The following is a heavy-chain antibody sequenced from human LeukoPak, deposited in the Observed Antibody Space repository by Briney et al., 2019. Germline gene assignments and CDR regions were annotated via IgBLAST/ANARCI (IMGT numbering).Heavy chain of an antibody. V-gene: IGHV3-7*01. J-gene: IGHJ4*02. CDR1: GFTFSSYW. CDR3: ARARIAVAGRHFDY. D-gene: IGHD6-19*01. CDR2: IKQDGSEK. Sequence: LAGGSLRLSCAASGFTFSSYWMSWVRQAPGKGLEWVANIKQDGSEKYYVDSVKGRFTISRDNAKNSLYLQRNSLRAEDTAVYYCARARIAVAGRHFDYWGQGTLVTVSS.